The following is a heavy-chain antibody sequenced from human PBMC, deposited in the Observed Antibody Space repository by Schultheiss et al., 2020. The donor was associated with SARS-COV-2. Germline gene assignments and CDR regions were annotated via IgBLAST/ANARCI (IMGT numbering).Heavy chain of an antibody. V-gene: IGHV3-66*01. J-gene: IGHJ4*02. CDR3: ARGGQWLVQQRHFDY. CDR1: GFTVSSNY. Sequence: GGSLRLSCAASGFTVSSNYMSWVRQAPGKGLEWVSVIYSGGSTYYADSVKGRFTISRDNSKNTLYLQMNSLRAEDTAVYYCARGGQWLVQQRHFDYWGQGTLVTVSS. D-gene: IGHD6-19*01. CDR2: IYSGGST.